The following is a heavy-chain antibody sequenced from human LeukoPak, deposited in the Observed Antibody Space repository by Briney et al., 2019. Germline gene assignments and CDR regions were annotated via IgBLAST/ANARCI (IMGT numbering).Heavy chain of an antibody. J-gene: IGHJ5*02. CDR1: GGTFSSYA. CDR2: IIPILGIA. CDR3: ARETDYYDSSGYPYNWFDP. Sequence: SVKVSCKASGGTFSSYAISWVRQAPGQGLEWMGRIIPILGIANYAQKFQGRVTITADKSTSTAYMELSSLRSEDTAVYYCARETDYYDSSGYPYNWFDPWGQGTLVTVSS. D-gene: IGHD3-22*01. V-gene: IGHV1-69*04.